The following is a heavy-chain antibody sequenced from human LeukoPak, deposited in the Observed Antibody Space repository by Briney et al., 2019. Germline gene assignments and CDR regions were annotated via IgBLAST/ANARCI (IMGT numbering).Heavy chain of an antibody. J-gene: IGHJ4*02. Sequence: APVKVSCTASGGTFSTHPISWVRQAPGQGLEWMGKIIPILGMASYAQRFQGRVTITAEDSTSTAYMDLSSLTSDDTAVYYCAREGFGDWEQLPFEHWGQGTLVSVSS. D-gene: IGHD1/OR15-1a*01. CDR3: AREGFGDWEQLPFEH. CDR1: GGTFSTHP. CDR2: IIPILGMA. V-gene: IGHV1-69*04.